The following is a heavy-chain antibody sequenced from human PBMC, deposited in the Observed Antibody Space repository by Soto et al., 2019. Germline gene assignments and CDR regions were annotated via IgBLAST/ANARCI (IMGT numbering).Heavy chain of an antibody. CDR3: ARHRLLWFGEFLNWFDP. J-gene: IGHJ5*02. D-gene: IGHD3-10*01. V-gene: IGHV4-39*01. CDR2: IYYSGST. CDR1: GGSISSSSYY. Sequence: SETLSLTCTVSGGSISSSSYYWGWIRQPPGKGLEWIGSIYYSGSTYYNPSLKSRVTISVDTSKNQFSLKLSSVTAADTAVYYCARHRLLWFGEFLNWFDPWGQGTLVTVSS.